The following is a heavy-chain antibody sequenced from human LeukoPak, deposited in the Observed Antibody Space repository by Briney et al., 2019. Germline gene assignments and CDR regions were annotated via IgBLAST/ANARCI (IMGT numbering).Heavy chain of an antibody. CDR3: ATLKTYSSPFY. Sequence: GASVKVSCKASGYTFTGYYMHWVRQAPGKGLEWMGGFDPEDGETIYAQKFQGRVTMTEDTSTDTAYMELSSLRSEDTAVYYCATLKTYSSPFYWGQGTLVTVSS. J-gene: IGHJ4*02. CDR1: GYTFTGYY. CDR2: FDPEDGET. D-gene: IGHD6-13*01. V-gene: IGHV1-24*01.